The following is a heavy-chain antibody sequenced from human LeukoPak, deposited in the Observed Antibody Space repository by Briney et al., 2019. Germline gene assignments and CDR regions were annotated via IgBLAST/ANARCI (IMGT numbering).Heavy chain of an antibody. Sequence: GGALRLFCAASGLPHSSYAMSWVPQAPGEGREGVSAISGSGGSTHSADSVEGRFTISRDNSKNTLYLQMNSLRAEDTAVYYCAKGGEAKWFGELITTQHYYYMDVWGKGPTVTVSS. CDR2: ISGSGGST. D-gene: IGHD3-10*01. CDR3: AKGGEAKWFGELITTQHYYYMDV. J-gene: IGHJ6*03. V-gene: IGHV3-23*01. CDR1: GLPHSSYA.